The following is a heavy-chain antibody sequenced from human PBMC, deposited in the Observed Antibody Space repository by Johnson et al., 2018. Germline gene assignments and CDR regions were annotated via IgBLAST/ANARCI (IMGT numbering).Heavy chain of an antibody. CDR3: ARSCSSNICERPDAFDI. CDR1: GGPIKTSS. CDR2: IIPMFGTA. Sequence: QVQLVQSGAEVEKPGSSVKVSCKASGGPIKTSSITWVRQAPGQGLEWVGGIIPMFGTANYARNFQGRVTITADESTSTAYMEVSRLRSDDTAIYYCARSCSSNICERPDAFDICGQGTMVTVSS. D-gene: IGHD2-2*01. V-gene: IGHV1-69*12. J-gene: IGHJ3*02.